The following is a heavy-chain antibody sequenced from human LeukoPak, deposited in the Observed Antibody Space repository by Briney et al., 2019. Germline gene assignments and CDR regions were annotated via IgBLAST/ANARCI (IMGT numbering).Heavy chain of an antibody. J-gene: IGHJ4*02. V-gene: IGHV4-59*08. CDR2: IYYSGST. CDR1: GGSISSYY. Sequence: SETLSLTCTVSGGSISSYYWSWIRQPPGKGLEWIGYIYYSGSTNHNPSLKSRVTISVDTSKNQFSLKLSSVTAADTAVYYCARTRRDYYDSSGYPRLFDYWGQGTLVTVSS. CDR3: ARTRRDYYDSSGYPRLFDY. D-gene: IGHD3-22*01.